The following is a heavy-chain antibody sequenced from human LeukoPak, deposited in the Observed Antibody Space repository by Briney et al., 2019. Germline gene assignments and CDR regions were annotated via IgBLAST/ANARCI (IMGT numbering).Heavy chain of an antibody. CDR2: IYYSGST. Sequence: PSETLSLTCTVSDGSISSSSYYWGWIRQPPGKGLEWIGSIYYSGSTNYNPSLQSRVTISIDKSKNQFSLSLSSVTAADTAVYYCARGHEGSGGFTRFDPWGQGTLVTVSS. J-gene: IGHJ5*02. CDR1: DGSISSSSYY. CDR3: ARGHEGSGGFTRFDP. D-gene: IGHD6-19*01. V-gene: IGHV4-39*07.